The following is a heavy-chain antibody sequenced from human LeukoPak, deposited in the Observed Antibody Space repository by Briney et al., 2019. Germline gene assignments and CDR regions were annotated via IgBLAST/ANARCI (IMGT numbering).Heavy chain of an antibody. V-gene: IGHV3-30-3*01. CDR1: GFTFSSYA. CDR2: ISYDGSNK. CDR3: ASIVVVTAFDY. D-gene: IGHD2-21*02. Sequence: GGSLRLSCAASGFTFSSYAMNWVRQAPGKGLEWVAVISYDGSNKYYADSVKGRFTISRDNSKNTLYLQMNSLRAEDTAVYYCASIVVVTAFDYWGQGTLVTVSS. J-gene: IGHJ4*02.